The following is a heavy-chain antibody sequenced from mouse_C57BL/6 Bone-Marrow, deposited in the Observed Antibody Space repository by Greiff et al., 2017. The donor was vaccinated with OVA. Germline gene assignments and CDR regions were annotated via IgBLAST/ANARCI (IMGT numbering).Heavy chain of an antibody. CDR1: GFNITDYY. CDR3: ASLSWDPDY. V-gene: IGHV14-2*01. D-gene: IGHD4-1*01. J-gene: IGHJ2*01. CDR2: IDPEDGET. Sequence: VQLQQSGAELVKPGASVTLSCTASGFNITDYYMHWVKQTTEQGLEWIGRIDPEDGETTYAPKFQGKATITADTSSNTAYLQLSSLTSEDTAVYYCASLSWDPDYWGQGTTLTVSS.